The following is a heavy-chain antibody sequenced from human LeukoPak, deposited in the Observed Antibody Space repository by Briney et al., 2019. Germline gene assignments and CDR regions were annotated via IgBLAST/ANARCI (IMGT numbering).Heavy chain of an antibody. CDR2: IRSDGSTT. CDR1: GFTFSSDW. V-gene: IGHV3-74*01. CDR3: ARDKRYGLDV. J-gene: IGHJ6*02. Sequence: PGGSLRLPCAASGFTFSSDWMHWVRQAPGKGLVWVSHIRSDGSTTTYADSVKGRFTISRDNAKNTLYLQMNSLRAEDTAVYYCARDKRYGLDVWGQGTTVTVSS.